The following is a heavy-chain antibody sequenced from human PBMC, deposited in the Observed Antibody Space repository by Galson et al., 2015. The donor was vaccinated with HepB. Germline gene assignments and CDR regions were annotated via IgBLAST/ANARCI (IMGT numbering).Heavy chain of an antibody. CDR2: ISSSGIYI. CDR1: GFTFSSYR. CDR3: ARSPSGYCTTTTCYSNWFDP. V-gene: IGHV3-21*06. Sequence: SLRLACAASGFTFSSYRTNWVRQAPGKGLEWISTISSSGIYIYYADSVKGRFTISRDNAKNSLYLQMSSLRAEDTAVYYCARSPSGYCTTTTCYSNWFDPWGQETLVTVSS. J-gene: IGHJ5*02. D-gene: IGHD2-2*02.